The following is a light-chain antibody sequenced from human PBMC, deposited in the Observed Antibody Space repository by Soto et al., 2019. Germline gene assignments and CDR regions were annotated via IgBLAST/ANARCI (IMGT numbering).Light chain of an antibody. CDR2: DAS. V-gene: IGKV3-15*01. CDR3: QQYDSWPFT. Sequence: EIVMTQSPATLSVSPGKQATLSCRASQSVSGSLAWYRQRPGQAPSLLIYDASARASGIPARFSGSGSGTEFTLTISSLQYDHSAIYFCQQYDSWPFTFGQATKVDIK. CDR1: QSVSGS. J-gene: IGKJ3*01.